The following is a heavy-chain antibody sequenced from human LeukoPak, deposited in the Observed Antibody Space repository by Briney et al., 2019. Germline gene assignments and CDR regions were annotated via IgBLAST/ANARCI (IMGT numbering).Heavy chain of an antibody. D-gene: IGHD5-18*01. CDR2: ISSSGSTI. CDR3: AREGGGYSYDLDY. Sequence: PGGSLRLSCAASGFTFSSYEMNWVRQAPGKGLEWVSYISSSGSTIYYADSVKGRLTISRDNAKNSLYLQMNSLRAEDTAVYYCAREGGGYSYDLDYWGQGTLVTVSS. V-gene: IGHV3-48*03. CDR1: GFTFSSYE. J-gene: IGHJ4*02.